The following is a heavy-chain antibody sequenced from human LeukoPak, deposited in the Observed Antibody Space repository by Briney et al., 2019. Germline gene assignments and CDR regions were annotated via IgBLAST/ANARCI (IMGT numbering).Heavy chain of an antibody. J-gene: IGHJ4*02. V-gene: IGHV4-4*07. CDR2: IYTSGSP. Sequence: SETLSLTCTVSGGSISSYYWSWIRQPAGKGLEWIGRIYTSGSPNYNPSLKSRVTMSVDTSKSQFSLKLSSVTAADTAVYYCARDRYYYDSSGYPPYFDYWGQGTLVTVSS. CDR1: GGSISSYY. D-gene: IGHD3-22*01. CDR3: ARDRYYYDSSGYPPYFDY.